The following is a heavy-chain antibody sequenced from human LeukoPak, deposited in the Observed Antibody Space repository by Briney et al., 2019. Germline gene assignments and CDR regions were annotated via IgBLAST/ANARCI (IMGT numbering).Heavy chain of an antibody. CDR1: GYTFTSYG. D-gene: IGHD3-10*01. CDR2: ISAYNGNT. J-gene: IGHJ5*02. V-gene: IGHV1-18*01. CDR3: ARVSIHMVRGVTTSFDP. Sequence: ASVKVSCKASGYTFTSYGISWVRQAPGQGLEWMGWISAYNGNTNYAQKLQGRVTMTTDTSTSTAYMELRSLRSDDTAVYYCARVSIHMVRGVTTSFDPWGQGTLVTVSS.